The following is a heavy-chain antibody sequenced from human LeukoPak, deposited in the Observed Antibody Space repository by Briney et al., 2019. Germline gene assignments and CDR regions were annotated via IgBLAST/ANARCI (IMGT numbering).Heavy chain of an antibody. CDR3: AKAFFYDGSDYNSLDF. V-gene: IGHV3-23*01. Sequence: GGSLRLSCAASGFTFSKYAMSWVRQAPGEGLKWVSAIGGSGGSTYYADSVKGRFTISRDNSKNTLYLQMNSLRAEDTAEYYCAKAFFYDGSDYNSLDFWGQGTLVTVSS. J-gene: IGHJ4*02. D-gene: IGHD3-22*01. CDR2: IGGSGGST. CDR1: GFTFSKYA.